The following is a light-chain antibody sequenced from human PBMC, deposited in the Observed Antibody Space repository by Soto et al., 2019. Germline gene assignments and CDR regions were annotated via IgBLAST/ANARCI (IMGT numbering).Light chain of an antibody. V-gene: IGLV1-47*01. Sequence: QSVLTQPPSASGTPGQRVTISCAGSSSNIGSNYVYWYQQLPGTAPKLLIYRNNQRPSGVPVRFSGSKSGTSASLAISGLRSEDEADYYCAAWDDTLSGPRYVFGTGTKLTVL. CDR2: RNN. CDR3: AAWDDTLSGPRYV. J-gene: IGLJ1*01. CDR1: SSNIGSNY.